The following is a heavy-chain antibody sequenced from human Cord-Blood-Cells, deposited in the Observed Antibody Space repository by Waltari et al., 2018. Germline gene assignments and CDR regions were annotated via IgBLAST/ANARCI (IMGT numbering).Heavy chain of an antibody. J-gene: IGHJ5*02. CDR3: ARGLSCSSTSCYAENWFDP. CDR1: GFPFSSYD. CDR2: IGTAGDT. Sequence: EVQLVESGGGLVQPGGSLRLSCAASGFPFSSYDMHWVRQATGKGLEWVSAIGTAGDTYYPGSVKGRFTISRENAKNSLYLQMNSLRAGDTAVYYCARGLSCSSTSCYAENWFDPWGQGTLVTVSS. D-gene: IGHD2-2*01. V-gene: IGHV3-13*01.